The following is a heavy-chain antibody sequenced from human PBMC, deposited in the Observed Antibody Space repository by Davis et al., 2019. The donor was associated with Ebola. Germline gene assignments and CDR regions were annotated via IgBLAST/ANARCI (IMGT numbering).Heavy chain of an antibody. CDR2: IYYSGST. J-gene: IGHJ4*02. Sequence: SETLSLTCTVSGGSISSYYWSWIRQPPGKGLEWIGYIYYSGSTNYNPSLKSRVTISVDTSKNQFSLKLSSVTAADTAVYYCARTLRITMVQGGIFHYWGQGTLVTVSS. CDR1: GGSISSYY. CDR3: ARTLRITMVQGGIFHY. V-gene: IGHV4-59*12. D-gene: IGHD3-10*01.